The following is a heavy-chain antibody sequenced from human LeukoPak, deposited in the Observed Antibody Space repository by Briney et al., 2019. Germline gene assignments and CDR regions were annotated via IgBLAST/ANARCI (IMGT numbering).Heavy chain of an antibody. CDR2: IYTSGST. Sequence: SETLSLTCTVSGGSISSYYWSWIRQPAGKGLEWIGRIYTSGSTNYNPSLKSRVTMSVDTSKNQFSLKLSSVTAADTAVYYCSRSAIAVADFWFAPWGQGPLVTVSS. D-gene: IGHD6-19*01. CDR1: GGSISSYY. V-gene: IGHV4-4*07. CDR3: SRSAIAVADFWFAP. J-gene: IGHJ5*02.